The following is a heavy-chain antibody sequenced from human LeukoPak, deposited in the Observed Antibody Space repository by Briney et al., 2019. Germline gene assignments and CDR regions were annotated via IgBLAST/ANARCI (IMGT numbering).Heavy chain of an antibody. V-gene: IGHV1-8*01. Sequence: ASVKVSCKASGYTFTSYDINWVRQATGQGLEWMGWMNPNSGNTGYAQKFQGRVTMTRNTCISTAYMELSSLRSEGRAGYYWLRGGNSGLFDYWGQGTLVTVSS. CDR3: LRGGNSGLFDY. CDR2: MNPNSGNT. D-gene: IGHD1-7*01. CDR1: GYTFTSYD. J-gene: IGHJ4*02.